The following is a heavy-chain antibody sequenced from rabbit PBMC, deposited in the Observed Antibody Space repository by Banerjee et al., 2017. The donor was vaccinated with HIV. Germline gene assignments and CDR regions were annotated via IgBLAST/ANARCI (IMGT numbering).Heavy chain of an antibody. D-gene: IGHD1-1*01. J-gene: IGHJ4*01. CDR2: IYAGSSGTT. CDR3: ARGADYGYYGLNL. Sequence: QEQLEESGGDLVKPEGSLTLTCTASGFSFTNNYWLCWVRQAPGKGLEWIACIYAGSSGTTHYASWAKGRFTISKTSSTTVTLQMTSLTAADTATYFCARGADYGYYGLNLWGPGTLVTVS. V-gene: IGHV1S45*01. CDR1: GFSFTNNYW.